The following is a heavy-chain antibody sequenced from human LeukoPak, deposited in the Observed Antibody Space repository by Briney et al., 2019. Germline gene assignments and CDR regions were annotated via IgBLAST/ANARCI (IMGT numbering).Heavy chain of an antibody. CDR2: IYYSGST. Sequence: SETLSLTCTVSGGSISSYYWSWIRQPSGKGLEWIGYIYYSGSTDYNPSLKSRVTISVDTSRNQFSLKLSSVTAADTAVYYCARDDGRGVVTPYWGQGTLVTVSS. V-gene: IGHV4-59*12. D-gene: IGHD2-21*02. CDR1: GGSISSYY. CDR3: ARDDGRGVVTPY. J-gene: IGHJ4*02.